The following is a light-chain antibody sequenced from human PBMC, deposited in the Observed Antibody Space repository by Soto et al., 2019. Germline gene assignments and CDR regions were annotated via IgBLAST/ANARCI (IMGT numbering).Light chain of an antibody. J-gene: IGKJ2*01. V-gene: IGKV1-39*01. CDR1: QSISSF. CDR3: QQSYTTPYT. CDR2: AAS. Sequence: DLQMTQSPSSLSASVGDRVSITCRASQSISSFLNWYQQKPGKAPNLLIYAASNLQSGVPSRFSGSGSGTDFTLTISSLRLEDFAMYYCQQSYTTPYTFGQGTKLEIK.